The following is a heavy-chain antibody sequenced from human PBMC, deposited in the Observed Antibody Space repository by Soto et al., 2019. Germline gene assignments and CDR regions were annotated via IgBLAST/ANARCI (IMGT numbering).Heavy chain of an antibody. Sequence: EVQLLESGGGLVQPGGSLRLSCTASGFTFSTYGMSWVRQAPGKGLEWVSSLSGDGTTTYYIDSVKGRFTISRDNSRNTLSLKMNSLRPEDTAIYYCAKDISFDTSAYNYWGQGSLVAVSS. CDR3: AKDISFDTSAYNY. CDR2: LSGDGTTT. D-gene: IGHD3-22*01. CDR1: GFTFSTYG. J-gene: IGHJ4*02. V-gene: IGHV3-23*01.